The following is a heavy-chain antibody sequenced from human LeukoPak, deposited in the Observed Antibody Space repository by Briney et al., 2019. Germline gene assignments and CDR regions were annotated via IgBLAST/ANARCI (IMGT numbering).Heavy chain of an antibody. D-gene: IGHD6-13*01. V-gene: IGHV3-48*03. J-gene: IGHJ5*02. CDR2: ISSSGSTI. Sequence: PGGSLRLSCAASGFTFSGYEMNWIRQAPGKGLEWISYISSSGSTISYADSVKGRFTISRDNAKNSLYLQMNSLRAEDTAVYYCARDGYSSSSNWFDPWGQGTLVTVSS. CDR3: ARDGYSSSSNWFDP. CDR1: GFTFSGYE.